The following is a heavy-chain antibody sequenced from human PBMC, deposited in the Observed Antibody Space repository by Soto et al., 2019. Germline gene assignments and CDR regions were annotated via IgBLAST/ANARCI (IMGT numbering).Heavy chain of an antibody. D-gene: IGHD5-12*01. V-gene: IGHV3-30*18. CDR1: GFTFSSYG. J-gene: IGHJ4*02. CDR2: ISYDGSNK. Sequence: PGGSLRLSCAASGFTFSSYGMHWVRQAPGKGLEWVAVISYDGSNKYYADSVKGRFTISRDNSKNTLYLQMNSLRAEDTAVYYCAKDFLVPRIVATIARSHFDYWGQGTLVTVS. CDR3: AKDFLVPRIVATIARSHFDY.